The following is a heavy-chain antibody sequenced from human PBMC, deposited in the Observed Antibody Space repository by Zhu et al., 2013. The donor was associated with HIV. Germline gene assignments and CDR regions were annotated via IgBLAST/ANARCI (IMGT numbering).Heavy chain of an antibody. D-gene: IGHD4-4*01. CDR3: ASRNLTTVTTSSWYDYYYYGMDV. Sequence: QVQLVQSGTEVKKPGSSVKLSCRASGGTFSHYAIHWVRQAPRHGLEWMGGIIPIFGTANYAQKFQGRVTITADKSTSTAYMELSSLRSEDTAVYYCASRNLTTVTTSSWYDYYYYGMDVWGQGP. CDR2: IIPIFGTA. J-gene: IGHJ6*02. V-gene: IGHV1-69*06. CDR1: GGTFSHYA.